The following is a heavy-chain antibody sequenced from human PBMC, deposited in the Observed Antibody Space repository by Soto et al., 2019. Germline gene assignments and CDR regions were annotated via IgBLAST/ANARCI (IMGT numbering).Heavy chain of an antibody. Sequence: LSLTCAVSGGSISSSNWWSWVRQPPGKGLEWIGEIYHSGSTNYNPSLKSRVTISVDKSKNQFSLKLSSVTAANTAVYYCASMGFYGEFNWFDPWGQGTLVTVSS. J-gene: IGHJ5*02. CDR2: IYHSGST. V-gene: IGHV4-4*02. D-gene: IGHD4-17*01. CDR1: GGSISSSNW. CDR3: ASMGFYGEFNWFDP.